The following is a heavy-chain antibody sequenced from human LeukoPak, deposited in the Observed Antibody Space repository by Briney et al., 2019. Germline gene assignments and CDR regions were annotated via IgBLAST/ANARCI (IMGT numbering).Heavy chain of an antibody. Sequence: SETLSLTCAVSGYSISSGYYWGWIRQPPGKGLEWIGSIYRSGSTYYNPSLKSRVTISVDTSKNQFSLKLSSVTAADTAVYFCARYYYDSSGYYWGNFDYWGKGTLVTVSS. CDR2: IYRSGST. V-gene: IGHV4-38-2*01. J-gene: IGHJ4*02. CDR3: ARYYYDSSGYYWGNFDY. CDR1: GYSISSGYY. D-gene: IGHD3-22*01.